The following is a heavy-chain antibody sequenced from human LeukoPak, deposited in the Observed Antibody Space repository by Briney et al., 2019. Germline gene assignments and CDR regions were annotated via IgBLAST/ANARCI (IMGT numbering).Heavy chain of an antibody. D-gene: IGHD6-13*01. J-gene: IGHJ4*02. CDR3: ARERGTIAAAGTDY. CDR1: GFTFSSYW. CDR2: IKQDGSEK. V-gene: IGHV3-7*05. Sequence: GGSLRLSCAASGFTFSSYWMSWVRQAPGKGLEWVANIKQDGSEKYYVDSVKGRFTISRDNAKNSLYLQMNSLRAEDTAVYYCARERGTIAAAGTDYWGQGTLVTVSS.